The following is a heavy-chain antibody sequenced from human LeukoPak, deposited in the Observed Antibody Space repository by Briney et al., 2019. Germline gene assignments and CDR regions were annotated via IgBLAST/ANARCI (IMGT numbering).Heavy chain of an antibody. CDR1: GFTVSSNY. J-gene: IGHJ4*02. CDR2: ISSSSTYI. V-gene: IGHV3-21*06. D-gene: IGHD6-13*01. Sequence: GGSLRLSCAASGFTVSSNYMSWVRQAPGKGLEWVSSISSSSTYIYYADSVKGRFTISRDNAKNSLYLQMNSLKPEDTAVYYCARVAEAAAFDSWGQGTLVTVSS. CDR3: ARVAEAAAFDS.